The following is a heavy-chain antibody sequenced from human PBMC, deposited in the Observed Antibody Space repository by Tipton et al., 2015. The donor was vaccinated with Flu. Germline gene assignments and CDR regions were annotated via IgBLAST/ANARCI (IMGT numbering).Heavy chain of an antibody. D-gene: IGHD3-10*01. CDR2: ISYDGSNK. CDR1: GFTFSSYA. Sequence: SLRLSCAASGFTFSSYAMHWDRQAPGKGLEWVAVISYDGSNKYYADSVKGRFTISRDNSKNTLYLQMNSLRAEDTAVYYCARDRGGSGSLDYWGQGTLVTVSS. V-gene: IGHV3-30*04. J-gene: IGHJ4*02. CDR3: ARDRGGSGSLDY.